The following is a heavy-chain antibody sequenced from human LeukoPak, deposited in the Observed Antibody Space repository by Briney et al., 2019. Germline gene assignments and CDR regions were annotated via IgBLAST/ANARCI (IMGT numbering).Heavy chain of an antibody. Sequence: PSETLSLTCTVSGGSISHYYWSWIRQSPGKGLEWIGYIYYSGTTNYNPSLKSRVTISVDTSRNQFSLQLRSVTAADTAVYYCAKEDPQTTVPEGMDVWGQGTTVIVSS. CDR2: IYYSGTT. CDR1: GGSISHYY. D-gene: IGHD4-17*01. V-gene: IGHV4-59*01. CDR3: AKEDPQTTVPEGMDV. J-gene: IGHJ6*02.